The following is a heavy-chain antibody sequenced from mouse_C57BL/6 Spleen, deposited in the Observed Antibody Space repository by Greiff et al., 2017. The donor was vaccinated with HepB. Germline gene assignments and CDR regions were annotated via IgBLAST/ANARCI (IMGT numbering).Heavy chain of an antibody. CDR2: IDPSDSET. Sequence: QVQLQQPGAELVRPGSSVKLSCKASGYTFTSYWMHWVKQRPIQGLEWIGNIDPSDSETNYNQKFKDKATLTVDKSSSTTYMQLSSLTSEDSAVYYCARGNYEDFDDWGQGTTLTVSS. D-gene: IGHD2-1*01. CDR1: GYTFTSYW. V-gene: IGHV1-52*01. CDR3: ARGNYEDFDD. J-gene: IGHJ2*01.